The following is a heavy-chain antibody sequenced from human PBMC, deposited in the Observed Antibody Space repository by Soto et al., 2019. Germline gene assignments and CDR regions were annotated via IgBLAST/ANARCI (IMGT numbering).Heavy chain of an antibody. CDR3: ARATGYCTNGVCYSYYYYGMDV. CDR1: GYTFTGYY. V-gene: IGHV1-2*02. D-gene: IGHD2-8*01. CDR2: INPNTGGT. J-gene: IGHJ6*02. Sequence: QVQLVQSGAEVKKPGASVKVSCKASGYTFTGYYMYWVRQAPGQGLEWMGWINPNTGGTNYAQKFQGRVTMTRDTSVSTAYMELSSLRSDDTAMYYCARATGYCTNGVCYSYYYYGMDVWGQGTTVTVSS.